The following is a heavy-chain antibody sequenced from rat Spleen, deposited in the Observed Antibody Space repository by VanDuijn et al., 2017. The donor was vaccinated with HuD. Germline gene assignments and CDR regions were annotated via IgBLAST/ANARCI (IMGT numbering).Heavy chain of an antibody. D-gene: IGHD1-12*03. J-gene: IGHJ2*01. CDR1: GFSLSRHG. CDR2: IWGNGNT. CDR3: ATQHYYDGYYRDY. Sequence: QVQLKESGPGLVQPSQTVSLTCTVSGFSLSRHGVIWVRQPPGKGLEWMGVIWGNGNTNYKSPLKSRLSISKDTSKSQVFLKMNNLQTEDTAMYFCATQHYYDGYYRDYWGQGVMVTVSS. V-gene: IGHV2S61*01.